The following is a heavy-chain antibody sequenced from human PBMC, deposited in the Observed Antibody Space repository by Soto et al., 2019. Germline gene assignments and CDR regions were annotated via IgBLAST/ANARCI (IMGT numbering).Heavy chain of an antibody. D-gene: IGHD2-2*01. J-gene: IGHJ4*02. CDR1: GGTFNRYS. CDR3: ATFYKGDCTTTTCYGDFDY. CDR2: IIPMFGIT. V-gene: IGHV1-69*02. Sequence: QVHLVQAGAEVKKPGSSVKVSCRASGGTFNRYSISWVRQAPGQGLEWMGRIIPMFGITNYAQKFQGRVMITADKAANTAYLEVSGLRSEDTAMYYCATFYKGDCTTTTCYGDFDYWGQGTLVTVSS.